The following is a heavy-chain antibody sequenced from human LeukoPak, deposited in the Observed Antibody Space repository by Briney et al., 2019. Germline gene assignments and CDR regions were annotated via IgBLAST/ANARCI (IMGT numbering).Heavy chain of an antibody. CDR2: IYHSGST. D-gene: IGHD2-15*01. CDR1: GYSISSGYY. Sequence: SETLSLTCTVSGYSISSGYYWGWIRQPPGKGLEWIGSIYHSGSTYYNPSLKSPVTISVDTSKNQFSLKLSSVTAADTAVYYCARWVAVRFDPWGQGTLVTVSS. J-gene: IGHJ5*02. V-gene: IGHV4-38-2*02. CDR3: ARWVAVRFDP.